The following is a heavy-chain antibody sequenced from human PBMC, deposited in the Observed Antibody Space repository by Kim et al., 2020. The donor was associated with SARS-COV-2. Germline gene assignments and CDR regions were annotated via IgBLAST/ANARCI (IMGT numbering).Heavy chain of an antibody. CDR3: AKDRLPKWELGDAFDI. V-gene: IGHV3-9*01. D-gene: IGHD1-26*01. CDR2: ISWNSGSI. CDR1: GFTFDDYA. J-gene: IGHJ3*02. Sequence: GGSLRLSCAASGFTFDDYAMHWGRQAPGKGLEWVSGISWNSGSIGYADSVKGRFTISRDNAKNSLYLQMNSLRAEDTALYYCAKDRLPKWELGDAFDIWGQGTMVTVTS.